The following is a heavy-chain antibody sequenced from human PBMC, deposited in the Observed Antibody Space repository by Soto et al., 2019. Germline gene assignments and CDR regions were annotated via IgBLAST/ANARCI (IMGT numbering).Heavy chain of an antibody. J-gene: IGHJ4*02. Sequence: GGSRRLSCAASGFTFSVYAISWVRKAPGKGLEWVSTITGSGGTTYYADSVKGRFTISRDNSKNTLYLQMNSLRAADTAVSYCAHHHAPGYSSGWHYWGQGSLVTVSS. V-gene: IGHV3-23*01. CDR2: ITGSGGTT. D-gene: IGHD6-19*01. CDR3: AHHHAPGYSSGWHY. CDR1: GFTFSVYA.